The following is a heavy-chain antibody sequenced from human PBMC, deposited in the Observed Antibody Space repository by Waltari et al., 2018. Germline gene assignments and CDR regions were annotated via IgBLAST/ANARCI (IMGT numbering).Heavy chain of an antibody. CDR2: IYYSGST. V-gene: IGHV4-59*01. Sequence: QVQLQESGPGLVKPSETLSLTCTVSGGSISSYYWSWIRQPPGKGLEWIGYIYYSGSTNYNPSLKSRVTISVDTSKNQFSLKLSSVTAADTAVYYCARVTAAAGLYWYFDLWGRGTLVTVSS. J-gene: IGHJ2*01. CDR3: ARVTAAAGLYWYFDL. D-gene: IGHD6-13*01. CDR1: GGSISSYY.